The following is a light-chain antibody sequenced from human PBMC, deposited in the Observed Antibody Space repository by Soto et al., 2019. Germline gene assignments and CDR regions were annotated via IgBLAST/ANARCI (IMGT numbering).Light chain of an antibody. CDR1: SSDVGGYNY. V-gene: IGLV2-8*01. CDR2: DVT. CDR3: SSFAGGNIYV. Sequence: QSVLTQPPSASGSPGQSVTISCTGTSSDVGGYNYVSWHQQHPGKAPKLIIYDVTKRPSGVPDRFSGSKSGYTASLTVSGLQAEDEADYYCSSFAGGNIYVFGTGTKSPS. J-gene: IGLJ1*01.